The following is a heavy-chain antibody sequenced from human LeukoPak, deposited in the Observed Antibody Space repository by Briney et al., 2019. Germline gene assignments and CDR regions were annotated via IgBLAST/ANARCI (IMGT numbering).Heavy chain of an antibody. V-gene: IGHV3-21*01. CDR2: ISSSSSSI. D-gene: IGHD5-12*01. J-gene: IGHJ4*02. Sequence: GGSLRLSCAASGFTFSGYTMNWVRQAPGKGLEWVSSISSSSSSIYYADSVEGRFTISRDNSKNTLYLQMNSLRAEDTAVYYCARDLDVDIVATITSYWGQGTLVTVSS. CDR1: GFTFSGYT. CDR3: ARDLDVDIVATITSY.